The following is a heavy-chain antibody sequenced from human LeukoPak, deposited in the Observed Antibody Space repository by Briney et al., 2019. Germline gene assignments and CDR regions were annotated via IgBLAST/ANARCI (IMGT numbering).Heavy chain of an antibody. D-gene: IGHD3-3*01. CDR3: AREYYDFWSGYYYYYYGMDV. V-gene: IGHV3-74*01. CDR2: INSDGSST. J-gene: IGHJ6*02. Sequence: GGSLRLSCAASGFTFSSYWMHWVRQAPGKGLVWVSGINSDGSSTSYADSVKGRFTISRDNAKNTLYLQMNSLRAEDTAVYYCAREYYDFWSGYYYYYYGMDVWGQGTTVTVSS. CDR1: GFTFSSYW.